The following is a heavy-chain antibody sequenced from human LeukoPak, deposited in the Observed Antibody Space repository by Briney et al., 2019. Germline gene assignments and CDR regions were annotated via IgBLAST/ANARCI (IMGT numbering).Heavy chain of an antibody. CDR1: GFTFSSYA. J-gene: IGHJ4*02. Sequence: GGSLRFSCAASGFTFSSYAMSWVRQAPGKGLEWVSAISGSGGSTYYADSVKGRFTISRDNSKNTLYLQMNSLRAEDTAVYYCAKLPGIVGASTTGFDYWGQGTLVTVSS. V-gene: IGHV3-23*01. D-gene: IGHD1-26*01. CDR2: ISGSGGST. CDR3: AKLPGIVGASTTGFDY.